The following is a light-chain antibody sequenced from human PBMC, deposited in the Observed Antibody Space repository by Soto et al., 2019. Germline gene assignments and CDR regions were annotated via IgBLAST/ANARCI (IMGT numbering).Light chain of an antibody. Sequence: QSALTQPVSVSGSPGQSIAISCTGSSSDVGFYNYVSWYQQHPGEVPKLIIFEVSNRPSGVSNRFSGSKSGNTASLTISGLQAEDEAAYYCSSYTTSSTRVFGTGTQLTVL. V-gene: IGLV2-14*01. J-gene: IGLJ1*01. CDR2: EVS. CDR3: SSYTTSSTRV. CDR1: SSDVGFYNY.